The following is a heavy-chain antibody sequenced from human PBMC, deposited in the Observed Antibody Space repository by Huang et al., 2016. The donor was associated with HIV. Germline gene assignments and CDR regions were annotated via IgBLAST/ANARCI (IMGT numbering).Heavy chain of an antibody. Sequence: QVQLVQSGAEVKKPGASVKVSCKVSGYTLTELSIHWVRQAPGKGLEWMGGFGTEQGETIYAQNFQGRVNMTEDTSTDTAYMELHSLRPEDTAVYYCAAGYDTYYDIWGQGTMVIASS. D-gene: IGHD2-21*01. CDR3: AAGYDTYYDI. CDR2: FGTEQGET. CDR1: GYTLTELS. J-gene: IGHJ3*02. V-gene: IGHV1-24*01.